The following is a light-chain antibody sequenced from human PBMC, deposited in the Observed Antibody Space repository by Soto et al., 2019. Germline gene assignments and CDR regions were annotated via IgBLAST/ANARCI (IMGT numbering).Light chain of an antibody. CDR1: SSDVGSYNL. V-gene: IGLV2-23*01. CDR2: EGS. J-gene: IGLJ1*01. CDR3: CSYARSNTFV. Sequence: QSVLTQPASVSGSPGQSITISCTGTSSDVGSYNLVSWYQQHPGKAPKLMIYEGSKRPSWVSNRFSGSKSGNTASLTISGLQAEDEFDYYCCSYARSNTFVFGTRTKVTVL.